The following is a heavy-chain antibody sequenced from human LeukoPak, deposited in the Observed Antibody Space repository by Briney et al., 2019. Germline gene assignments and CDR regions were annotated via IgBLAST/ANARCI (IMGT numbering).Heavy chain of an antibody. CDR1: GYGFTSYY. CDR2: TNPSVGGT. CDR3: ARHGSGRYYPAEGRVDY. D-gene: IGHD3-10*01. J-gene: IGHJ4*02. Sequence: ASVKVSCKAFGYGFTSYYIHWVRQAPGQGLEWMGITNPSVGGTTYARKFQGRVTMTRDTSTSTVYMELSSLRSEDTAVYYCARHGSGRYYPAEGRVDYWGQGTLVTVSS. V-gene: IGHV1-46*03.